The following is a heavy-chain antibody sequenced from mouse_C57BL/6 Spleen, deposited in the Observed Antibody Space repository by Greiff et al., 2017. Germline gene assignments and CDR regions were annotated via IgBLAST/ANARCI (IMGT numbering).Heavy chain of an antibody. CDR3: ARDIYGSSGYFDV. D-gene: IGHD1-1*01. J-gene: IGHJ1*03. CDR1: GFTFSSYA. Sequence: EVKLVESGGGLVKPGGSLKLSCAASGFTFSSYAMSWVRQTPEKRLEWVATISDGGSYTYYPDNVKGRFTISRDNAKNNLYLQMSHLKSEDTAMYYCARDIYGSSGYFDVWGTGTTVTVSS. CDR2: ISDGGSYT. V-gene: IGHV5-4*01.